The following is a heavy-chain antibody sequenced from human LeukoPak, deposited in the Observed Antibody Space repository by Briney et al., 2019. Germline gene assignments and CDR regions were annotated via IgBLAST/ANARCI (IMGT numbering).Heavy chain of an antibody. Sequence: RASVKVSCKASGYTFTGYYMHWVRQAPGQGLEWMGWINPNSGGTNYAQKFQGRVTMTRDTSISTAYMELSRLRSDDTAVYYCARGLGGHRGVYRSRFDYWGQGTLVTVSS. V-gene: IGHV1-2*02. D-gene: IGHD3-10*01. J-gene: IGHJ4*02. CDR3: ARGLGGHRGVYRSRFDY. CDR1: GYTFTGYY. CDR2: INPNSGGT.